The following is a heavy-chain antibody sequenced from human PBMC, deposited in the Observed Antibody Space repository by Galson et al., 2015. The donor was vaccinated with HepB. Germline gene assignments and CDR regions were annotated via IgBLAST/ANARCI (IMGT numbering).Heavy chain of an antibody. CDR3: ARDLKNYYDSSGFDY. Sequence: SETLSLTCAVSGGSISSSNWWSWVRQPPGKGLEWIGEIYHSGSTNYNPSLKSRVTISVDKSENQFSLKLSSVTAADTAVYYCARDLKNYYDSSGFDYWGQGTLVTVSS. CDR2: IYHSGST. V-gene: IGHV4-4*02. CDR1: GGSISSSNW. D-gene: IGHD3-22*01. J-gene: IGHJ4*02.